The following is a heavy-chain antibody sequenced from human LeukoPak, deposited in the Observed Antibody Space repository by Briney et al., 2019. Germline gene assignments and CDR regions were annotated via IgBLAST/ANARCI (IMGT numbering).Heavy chain of an antibody. CDR2: IYYSGST. CDR1: GGSISSGGYY. J-gene: IGHJ4*02. CDR3: ARAPSRLRRFGELDY. V-gene: IGHV4-31*03. D-gene: IGHD3-10*01. Sequence: SQTLSLTCTVSGGSISSGGYYWSWICQHPGKGLEWIGYIYYSGSTYYNPSLKSRVTISVDTSKNQFSLKLSSVTAADTAVYHCARAPSRLRRFGELDYWGQGTLVTVSS.